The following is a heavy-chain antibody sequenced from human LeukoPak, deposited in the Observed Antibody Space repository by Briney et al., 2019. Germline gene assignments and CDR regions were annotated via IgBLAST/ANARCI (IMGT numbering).Heavy chain of an antibody. CDR1: GFTLSSYA. V-gene: IGHV3-23*01. CDR3: AKERAVADYFDY. Sequence: GGSLRLSCAAPGFTLSSYAMSWVRQAPGKGLEWVSAISGSGGSTYYADSVKGRFTISRDNSKNTLYLQMNSLRAEDTAVYYCAKERAVADYFDYWGQGTLVTASS. J-gene: IGHJ4*02. CDR2: ISGSGGST. D-gene: IGHD6-19*01.